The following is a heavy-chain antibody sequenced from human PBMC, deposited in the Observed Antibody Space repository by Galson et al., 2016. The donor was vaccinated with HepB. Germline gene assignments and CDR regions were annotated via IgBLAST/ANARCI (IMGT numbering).Heavy chain of an antibody. CDR2: IYHSGST. CDR3: ARRGWYWDY. D-gene: IGHD6-19*01. J-gene: IGHJ4*02. V-gene: IGHV4-4*02. CDR1: GGSISSSNR. Sequence: SETLSLTCAVSGGSISSSNRWSWVRQPPGKGLEWIGEIYHSGSTNYNPSLKSRVTISVDTSKNQFSLKLSSVTAADTAVYYCARRGWYWDYWGQGTLVTVSS.